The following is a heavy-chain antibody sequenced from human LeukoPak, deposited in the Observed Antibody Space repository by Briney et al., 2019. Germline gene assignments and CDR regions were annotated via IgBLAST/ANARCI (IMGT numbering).Heavy chain of an antibody. V-gene: IGHV3-23*01. CDR1: GFAFNNYV. Sequence: PGGSLRLSCAASGFAFNNYVINWVRQAPGKGLEWVSGISGSGGSTYYAASVRGRFIISRDSSKNTIFLQMSSLRAEDTAAYYCARGPNSDFWRGYSHYRDVWGKGTTAFVSS. CDR2: ISGSGGST. D-gene: IGHD3-3*01. J-gene: IGHJ6*03. CDR3: ARGPNSDFWRGYSHYRDV.